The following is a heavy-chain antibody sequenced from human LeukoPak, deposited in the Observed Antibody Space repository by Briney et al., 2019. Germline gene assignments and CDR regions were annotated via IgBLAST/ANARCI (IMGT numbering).Heavy chain of an antibody. CDR1: GFTFSSYS. D-gene: IGHD1-26*01. CDR3: ARDYSLRSHFDY. CDR2: ISSSSSYI. V-gene: IGHV3-21*01. J-gene: IGHJ4*02. Sequence: GGSLRLSCAASGFTFSSYSMNWVRQAPGKGLEWVSSISSSSSYIYYADSVKGRFTISRDNAKNSLHLQMNSLRAEDTAVYYCARDYSLRSHFDYWGQGTLVTVSS.